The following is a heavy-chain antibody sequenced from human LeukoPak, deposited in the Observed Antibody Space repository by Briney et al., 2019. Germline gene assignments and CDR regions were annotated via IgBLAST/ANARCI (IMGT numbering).Heavy chain of an antibody. CDR3: ARRETDYSIAFDI. CDR2: IYYSGST. D-gene: IGHD4-11*01. V-gene: IGHV4-39*01. J-gene: IGHJ3*02. Sequence: SETLSLTCTVSGGSISSSSYYWGWIRQPPGKGLEWIGSIYYSGSTYYNPSLKSRVTISVDTSKNQFSLKLSSVTAADTAVYYCARRETDYSIAFDIWGQGTMVTVSS. CDR1: GGSISSSSYY.